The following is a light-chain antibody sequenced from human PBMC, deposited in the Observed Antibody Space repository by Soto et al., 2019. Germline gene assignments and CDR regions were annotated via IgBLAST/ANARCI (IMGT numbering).Light chain of an antibody. V-gene: IGKV3-20*01. J-gene: IGKJ1*01. Sequence: GWAKSHDTLSLSPGERATLSFRASQSVSSSYLAWYQQKAGQAPRLLIYGASNRATGIPDRFSGSGSGTDFILTISRLEPEDFAVYYCQHYGSSWTFGQGTKVAIK. CDR3: QHYGSSWT. CDR1: QSVSSSY. CDR2: GAS.